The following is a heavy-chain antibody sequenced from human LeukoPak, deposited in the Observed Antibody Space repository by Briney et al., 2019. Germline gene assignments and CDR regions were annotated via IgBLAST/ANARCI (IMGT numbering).Heavy chain of an antibody. CDR2: ISSSSSYI. V-gene: IGHV3-21*01. CDR3: AREPGYYFDY. J-gene: IGHJ4*02. CDR1: GFTFSSYG. Sequence: GRSLRLSCAASGFTFSSYGMHWVRQAPGKGLEWVSSISSSSSYIYYADSVKGRFTISRDNAKNSLYLQMNSLRAEDTAVYYCAREPGYYFDYWGQGTLVTVSS. D-gene: IGHD3-9*01.